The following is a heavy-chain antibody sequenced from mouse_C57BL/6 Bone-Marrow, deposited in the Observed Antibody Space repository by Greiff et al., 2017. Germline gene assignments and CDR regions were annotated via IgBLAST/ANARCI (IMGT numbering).Heavy chain of an antibody. Sequence: VQLQQSGAELVKPGASVKISCKASGYAFSSYWMNWVKQRPGKGLEWIGQIYPGDGDTKYNGKFKGKATLTADKSSSTAYMQLSSLTSEDSAVYFCARSEGNYDFDYWGQGTTLTVSS. V-gene: IGHV1-80*01. J-gene: IGHJ2*01. D-gene: IGHD2-1*01. CDR3: ARSEGNYDFDY. CDR2: IYPGDGDT. CDR1: GYAFSSYW.